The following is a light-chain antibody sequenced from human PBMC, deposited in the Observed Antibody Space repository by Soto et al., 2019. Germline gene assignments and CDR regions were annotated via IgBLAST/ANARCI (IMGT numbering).Light chain of an antibody. Sequence: QSVLTQPHSASGAPGQRVTISCSGNSSNIGTNTVHWYQRLPGTAPQLPMYRKTPRPSGLPDRFSVSKSGTSASLAMIGLQSEVEADYYCEAWDGSLNRRVFGTGPKVTV. CDR3: EAWDGSLNRRV. V-gene: IGLV1-44*01. CDR2: RKT. J-gene: IGLJ1*01. CDR1: SSNIGTNT.